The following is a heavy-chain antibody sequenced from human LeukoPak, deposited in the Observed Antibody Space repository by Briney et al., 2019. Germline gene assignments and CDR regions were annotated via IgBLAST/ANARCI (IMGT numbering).Heavy chain of an antibody. Sequence: PGGSLRLSCAASGFTFSSYGMHWVRQAPGKGLEWVAFIRYDGSNKYYADSVKGRFTISRDNSKNTLYLQMNSLRAEDTAVYYCAKDLGSSSSCLGYWGQGTLVTVSS. V-gene: IGHV3-30*02. J-gene: IGHJ4*02. CDR2: IRYDGSNK. CDR1: GFTFSSYG. CDR3: AKDLGSSSSCLGY. D-gene: IGHD6-6*01.